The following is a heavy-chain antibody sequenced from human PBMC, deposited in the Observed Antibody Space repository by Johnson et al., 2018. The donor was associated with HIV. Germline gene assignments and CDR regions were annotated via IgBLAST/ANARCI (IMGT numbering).Heavy chain of an antibody. V-gene: IGHV3-30*04. Sequence: QVQLVESGGGVVQPERSLRLSCAASGFTFSTYAMHWVRQAPGKGLEWVACISYDGRNKHYVDSVKGRFTISRDNANNTLYLQMSGLSAEDTAVYYCARGPLFYYSSGLWAFDIWGQGTMVTVSS. J-gene: IGHJ3*02. CDR1: GFTFSTYA. CDR2: ISYDGRNK. CDR3: ARGPLFYYSSGLWAFDI. D-gene: IGHD3-10*01.